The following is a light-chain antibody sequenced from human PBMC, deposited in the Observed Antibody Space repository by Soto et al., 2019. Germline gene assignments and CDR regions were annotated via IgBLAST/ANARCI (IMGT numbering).Light chain of an antibody. V-gene: IGLV2-23*01. Sequence: QSALTQPASVSGSPGQSITISCTGTSSDVGSYNLVSWYQQHPIKAPKLMIYEGSKRPSGVSNRFSGSKSDNTASLTISGLQAEDEADYYCCSYAGSSTYVFGTGTKLTVL. CDR2: EGS. CDR3: CSYAGSSTYV. J-gene: IGLJ1*01. CDR1: SSDVGSYNL.